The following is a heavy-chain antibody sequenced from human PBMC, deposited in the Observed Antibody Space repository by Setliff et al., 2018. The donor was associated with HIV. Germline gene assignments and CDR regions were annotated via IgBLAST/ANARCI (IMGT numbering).Heavy chain of an antibody. CDR3: ARFSLGYCSDGSCYPDFDP. CDR1: GGTFSSYA. V-gene: IGHV1-69*13. Sequence: SVMVSCKASGGTFSSYAISWVRQAPGQGLEWMGGIIPILGTANYAQKFQGRVTITADESTSTAYMELSSLSSEDTAVYYCARFSLGYCSDGSCYPDFDPWGQGTLVTVSS. CDR2: IIPILGTA. J-gene: IGHJ5*02. D-gene: IGHD2-15*01.